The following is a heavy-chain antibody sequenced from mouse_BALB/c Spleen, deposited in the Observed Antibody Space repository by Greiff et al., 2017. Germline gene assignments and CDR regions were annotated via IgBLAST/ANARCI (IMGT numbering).Heavy chain of an antibody. CDR1: GYSFTSYW. CDR2: IYPGNSDT. J-gene: IGHJ1*01. V-gene: IGHV1-5*01. CDR3: TTMDYDWYFDV. D-gene: IGHD2-4*01. Sequence: DVKLQESGTVLARPGASVKMSCKASGYSFTSYWMHWVKQRPGQGLEWIGAIYPGNSDTSYNQKFKGKAKLTAVTSASTAYMELSSLTNEDSAVYYCTTMDYDWYFDVWGAGTTVTVSS.